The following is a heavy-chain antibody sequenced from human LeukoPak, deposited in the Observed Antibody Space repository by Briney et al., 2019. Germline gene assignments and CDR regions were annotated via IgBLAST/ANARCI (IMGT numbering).Heavy chain of an antibody. V-gene: IGHV4-34*01. D-gene: IGHD5-18*01. CDR2: INHRGST. J-gene: IGHJ4*02. CDR3: ARERGYSSGKQRGQERDLRY. CDR1: GGSFSGYY. Sequence: PSETLSLTCAVYGGSFSGYYWNWIRQPPGKGLEWIGEINHRGSTNYNPSLESRVTISVDTSKNQFSLKLSSVTAADTAVYYCARERGYSSGKQRGQERDLRYWGRGTLVTVSS.